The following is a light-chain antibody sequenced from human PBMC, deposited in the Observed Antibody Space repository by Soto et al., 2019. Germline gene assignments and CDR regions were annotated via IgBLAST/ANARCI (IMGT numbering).Light chain of an antibody. CDR3: NSYTGTSNV. J-gene: IGLJ1*01. CDR2: EVH. CDR1: SSDVGAYRY. Sequence: QSVLTQPPSASGSLGQSVTISCTGTSSDVGAYRYVSWYQQHPGGAPKLIVYEVHERPSGVPARFSGSKSGNTASLTISGLQAEDEADYYCNSYTGTSNVFGTGTKVTVL. V-gene: IGLV2-8*01.